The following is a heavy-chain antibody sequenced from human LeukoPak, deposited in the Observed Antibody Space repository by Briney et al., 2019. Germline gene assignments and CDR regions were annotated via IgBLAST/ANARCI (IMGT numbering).Heavy chain of an antibody. J-gene: IGHJ1*01. CDR1: GFTFSSYS. D-gene: IGHD4-17*01. CDR2: ISSGSTYI. V-gene: IGHV3-21*01. Sequence: GGSLRLSCAVSGFTFSSYSMNWVRQAPGKGLEWVSSISSGSTYIYYADSVKGRFTISRDNAKNSLYLQMNSLRVEDTAVYYCARDPMIDYGDFEYFQHWGQGTLVTVSS. CDR3: ARDPMIDYGDFEYFQH.